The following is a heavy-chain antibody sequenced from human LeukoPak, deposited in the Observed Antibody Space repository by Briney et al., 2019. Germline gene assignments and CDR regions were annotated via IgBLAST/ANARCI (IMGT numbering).Heavy chain of an antibody. CDR1: GFTFSSYG. Sequence: PGGSLRLSCAASGFTFSSYGMHWVRQAPGKGLEWVAVIWYDGSNKYYADSVKGRFTISRDNSKNTLYLQMNSLRAEDTAVYYCTRLSRYGNRWYYVDYWGQGTLVTVSS. J-gene: IGHJ4*02. CDR2: IWYDGSNK. V-gene: IGHV3-33*01. CDR3: TRLSRYGNRWYYVDY. D-gene: IGHD6-13*01.